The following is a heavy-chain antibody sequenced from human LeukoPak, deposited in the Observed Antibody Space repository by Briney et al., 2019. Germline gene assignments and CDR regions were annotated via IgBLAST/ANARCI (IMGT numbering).Heavy chain of an antibody. CDR2: IGTAGDT. CDR1: GFTFSSYD. CDR3: ARVGYYYGSGSYEYFDY. D-gene: IGHD3-10*01. J-gene: IGHJ4*02. Sequence: QPGGSLRLSCAASGFTFSSYDMHWVRQATGKGLEWVSAIGTAGDTYYPGSVKGRFTISRENAKNSLYLQMNSLRAGDTAVYYCARVGYYYGSGSYEYFDYWGQGTLVTVSS. V-gene: IGHV3-13*01.